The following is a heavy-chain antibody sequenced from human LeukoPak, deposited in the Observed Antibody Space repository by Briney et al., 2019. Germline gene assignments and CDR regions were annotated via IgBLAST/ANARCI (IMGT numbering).Heavy chain of an antibody. J-gene: IGHJ6*03. Sequence: ASVKVSCKASGYTFSDYYMHWVRQAPGQGLERMGWINPDTGGTNYAQKFQGRVTMTRDTSITSAYMELSSLKSDDTAVYYCARMQQLRRSRYYYYYMDVWGKGTTVTISS. V-gene: IGHV1-2*02. CDR1: GYTFSDYY. D-gene: IGHD6-13*01. CDR2: INPDTGGT. CDR3: ARMQQLRRSRYYYYYMDV.